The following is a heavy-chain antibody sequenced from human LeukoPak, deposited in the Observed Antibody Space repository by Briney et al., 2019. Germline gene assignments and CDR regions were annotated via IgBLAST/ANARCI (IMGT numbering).Heavy chain of an antibody. V-gene: IGHV4-34*01. CDR2: INHSGST. Sequence: SETLSLTCTVSGGSISSYYWSWIRQPPGKGLEWIGEINHSGSTNYNPSLKSRVTISVDTSKNQFSLKLSSVTAADTAVYYCARGWVTMVRGVGYWGQGTLVTVSS. D-gene: IGHD3-10*01. CDR3: ARGWVTMVRGVGY. CDR1: GGSISSYY. J-gene: IGHJ4*02.